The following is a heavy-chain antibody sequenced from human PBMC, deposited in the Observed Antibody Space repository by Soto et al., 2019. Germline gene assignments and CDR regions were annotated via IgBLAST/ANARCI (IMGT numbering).Heavy chain of an antibody. D-gene: IGHD3-10*01. CDR1: GYTFTIYY. J-gene: IGHJ5*02. Sequence: ASVKVSCKASGYTFTIYYIHWVRQAPGQGLERMGIINPSGGSTSYAQKFQGRVTMTRNTSISTAYMELSSLRSEDTAVYYWVRGVRFGELFDWFDPWGQGTLVTVSS. V-gene: IGHV1-46*01. CDR2: INPSGGST. CDR3: VRGVRFGELFDWFDP.